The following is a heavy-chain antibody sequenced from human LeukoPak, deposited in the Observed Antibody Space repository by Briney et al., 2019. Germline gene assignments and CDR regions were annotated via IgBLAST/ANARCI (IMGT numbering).Heavy chain of an antibody. D-gene: IGHD2-2*02. V-gene: IGHV1-8*01. CDR2: MNPNSGNT. Sequence: ASVKVSCKASGYTFTSYDINWVRQATGQGLEWMGWMNPNSGNTGYAQKFQGWVTMTRDTSISTAYMELSRLRSDDTAVYYCARSGYCSSTSCYTPYNWFDPWGQGTLVTVSS. CDR1: GYTFTSYD. CDR3: ARSGYCSSTSCYTPYNWFDP. J-gene: IGHJ5*02.